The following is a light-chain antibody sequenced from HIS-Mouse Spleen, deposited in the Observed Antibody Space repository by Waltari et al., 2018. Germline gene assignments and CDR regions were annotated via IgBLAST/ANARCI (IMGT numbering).Light chain of an antibody. J-gene: IGKJ3*01. Sequence: EIVLTQSPGTLPVSPGERATLACRASQSVSSSYLAWYQQKPGQAPRLLIYGASSRATGIPDRFSGSGSGTDFTLTISRLEPEDFAVYYCQQYGSSLFTFGPGTKVDIK. CDR3: QQYGSSLFT. V-gene: IGKV3-20*01. CDR2: GAS. CDR1: QSVSSSY.